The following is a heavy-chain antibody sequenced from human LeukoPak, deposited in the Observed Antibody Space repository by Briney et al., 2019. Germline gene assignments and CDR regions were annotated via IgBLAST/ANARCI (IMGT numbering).Heavy chain of an antibody. J-gene: IGHJ3*02. Sequence: GGSLKLSCAASGFTFSSYDMHWVRQATGKGLEWVSAIDTAGNTFYPGSVKGRFTISRENAKDSLYLQMNNVRAGDTALYFCARTSKVTSVMDIWGQGTMVTVSS. V-gene: IGHV3-13*04. CDR3: ARTSKVTSVMDI. D-gene: IGHD3-16*01. CDR2: IDTAGNT. CDR1: GFTFSSYD.